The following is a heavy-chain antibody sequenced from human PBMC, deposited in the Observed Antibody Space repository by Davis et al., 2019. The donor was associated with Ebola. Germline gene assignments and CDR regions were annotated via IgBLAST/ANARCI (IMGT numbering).Heavy chain of an antibody. CDR3: ARAQLFTLGYCSRTSCYAGRGYGMDV. J-gene: IGHJ6*02. Sequence: PGGSLRLSCAASGFTFSSYAMSWVRQAPGKGLEWVSGISWNSGIIGYADSVKGRFTISRDNAKNSLYLQMNSLRAEDTAVYYCARAQLFTLGYCSRTSCYAGRGYGMDVWGQGTTVTVSS. V-gene: IGHV3-21*01. D-gene: IGHD2-2*01. CDR2: ISWNSGII. CDR1: GFTFSSYA.